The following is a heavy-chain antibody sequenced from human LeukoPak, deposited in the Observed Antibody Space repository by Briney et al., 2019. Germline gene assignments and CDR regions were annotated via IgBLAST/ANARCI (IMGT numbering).Heavy chain of an antibody. J-gene: IGHJ4*02. CDR3: ARENWVFDY. CDR1: GYSISSGYH. CDR2: VYRSGST. V-gene: IGHV4-38-2*02. D-gene: IGHD7-27*01. Sequence: PSETLSLTCVVSGYSISSGYHWGWIRQPPVKGLEWIGSVYRSGSTYYNPSLKSRVTISVDTSKNQISLKVRSVTAADTAVYYCARENWVFDYWGQGILVTVSS.